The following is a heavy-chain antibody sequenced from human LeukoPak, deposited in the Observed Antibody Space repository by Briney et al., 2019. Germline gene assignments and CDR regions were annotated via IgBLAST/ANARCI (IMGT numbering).Heavy chain of an antibody. D-gene: IGHD4-11*01. CDR1: IGSIRSYH. Sequence: PSETLSLTCTVSIGSIRSYHWHWIRQPPGKGLGWIGYIYYSGSTYYNPSLKSRVTISVDTSKNQFTLQLSSVTAADTAVYYCARDPPPTTVTTWIDYWGQGTLVTVSS. V-gene: IGHV4-30-4*01. CDR3: ARDPPPTTVTTWIDY. J-gene: IGHJ4*02. CDR2: IYYSGST.